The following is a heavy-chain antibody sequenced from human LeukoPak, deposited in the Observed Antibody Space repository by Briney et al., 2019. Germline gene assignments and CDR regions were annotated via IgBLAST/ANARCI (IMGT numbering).Heavy chain of an antibody. J-gene: IGHJ4*02. V-gene: IGHV5-51*01. Sequence: GESLKISCKGSGYSFSSYWIAWVRQMPGKGLEWMGIIYPGDSDTTYSPSFQGQVTISTDKSISTAYLQWSSLKASDTAMYFCARRRSSTLIDYWGQGTLVTVSS. CDR2: IYPGDSDT. D-gene: IGHD3-10*01. CDR1: GYSFSSYW. CDR3: ARRRSSTLIDY.